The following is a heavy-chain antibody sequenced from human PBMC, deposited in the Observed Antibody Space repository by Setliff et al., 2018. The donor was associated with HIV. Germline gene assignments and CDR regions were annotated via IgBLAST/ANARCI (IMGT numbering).Heavy chain of an antibody. CDR2: IHPNRGGT. CDR3: ARVFGVRQAFDN. D-gene: IGHD3-10*02. V-gene: IGHV1-2*02. Sequence: VASVKVSCKASGYTFSDYFIHWVRQAPGQGLEWMGWIHPNRGGTNYAQKFQGRVTMTRDTSITTAYMELSRLSSDDTAVYYCARVFGVRQAFDNWGQGTLVTVSS. CDR1: GYTFSDYF. J-gene: IGHJ4*02.